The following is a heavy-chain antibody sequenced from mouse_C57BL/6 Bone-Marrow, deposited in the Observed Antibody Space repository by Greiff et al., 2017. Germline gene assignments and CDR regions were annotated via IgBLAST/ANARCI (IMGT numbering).Heavy chain of an antibody. Sequence: DVKLQESGPGLVKPSQSLSLTCSVTGYSITSGYYWNWIRQFPGNKLEWMGYISYDGSNNYNPSLKNRISITRDTSKNQFFLKLTSVTTEDTATYYCAYYYNEEYYVDYWGQGTTLTVSS. J-gene: IGHJ2*01. CDR1: GYSITSGYY. D-gene: IGHD1-1*01. CDR2: ISYDGSN. CDR3: AYYYNEEYYVDY. V-gene: IGHV3-6*01.